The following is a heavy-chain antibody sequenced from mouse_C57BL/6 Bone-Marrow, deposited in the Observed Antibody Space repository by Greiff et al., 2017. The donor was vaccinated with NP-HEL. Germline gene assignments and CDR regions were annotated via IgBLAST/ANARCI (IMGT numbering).Heavy chain of an antibody. D-gene: IGHD3-3*01. V-gene: IGHV5-16*01. J-gene: IGHJ4*01. CDR2: INYDGSST. Sequence: EVQRVESEGGLVQPGSSMKLSCTASGFTFSDYYMAWVRQVPEKGLEWVANINYDGSSTYYLDSLKSRFIISRDNAKNILYLQMSSLKSEDTATYYCARDQGSYVPAMDYWGQGTSVTVSS. CDR3: ARDQGSYVPAMDY. CDR1: GFTFSDYY.